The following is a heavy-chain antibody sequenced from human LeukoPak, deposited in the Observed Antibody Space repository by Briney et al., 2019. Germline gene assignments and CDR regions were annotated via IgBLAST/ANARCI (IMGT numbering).Heavy chain of an antibody. Sequence: SETLSLTCTVSGGFISSGGYYWSWIRQHPGKGLEWIGYIYYSGSTYYNPSLKSRVTISVDTSKNQFSLKLSSVTAADTAVYYCANALYGEVWFDPWGQGTLVTVSS. V-gene: IGHV4-31*03. J-gene: IGHJ5*02. D-gene: IGHD4-17*01. CDR2: IYYSGST. CDR1: GGFISSGGYY. CDR3: ANALYGEVWFDP.